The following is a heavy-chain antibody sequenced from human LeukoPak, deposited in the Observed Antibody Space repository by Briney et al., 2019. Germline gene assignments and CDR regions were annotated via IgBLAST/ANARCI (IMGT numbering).Heavy chain of an antibody. Sequence: GSLRLSCATSGFTYSSFVMAWVRQAPGKGLEGVSSISGSGGSTYYADSVKGRFTISRDNSMNTLYLQMNSLTAEDTAVYYCAKRHCSSTHCYTFDYWGQGTLVTVSS. V-gene: IGHV3-23*01. D-gene: IGHD2-2*02. J-gene: IGHJ4*02. CDR1: GFTYSSFV. CDR3: AKRHCSSTHCYTFDY. CDR2: ISGSGGST.